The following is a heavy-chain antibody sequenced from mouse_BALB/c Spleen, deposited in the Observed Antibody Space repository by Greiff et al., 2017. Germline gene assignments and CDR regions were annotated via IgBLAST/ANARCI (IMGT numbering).Heavy chain of an antibody. Sequence: VQLKQSGTVLARPGASVKMSCKASGYTFTSYWMHWVKQRPGQGLEWIGAIYPGNSDTSYNQKFKGKAKLTAVTSTSTAYMELSSLTNEDSAVYYCTREGYYGSSSCAYWGQGTLVTVSA. CDR2: IYPGNSDT. CDR3: TREGYYGSSSCAY. D-gene: IGHD1-1*01. CDR1: GYTFTSYW. V-gene: IGHV1-5*01. J-gene: IGHJ3*01.